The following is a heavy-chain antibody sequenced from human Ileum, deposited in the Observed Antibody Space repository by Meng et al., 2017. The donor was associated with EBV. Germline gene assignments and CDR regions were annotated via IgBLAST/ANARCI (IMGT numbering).Heavy chain of an antibody. CDR3: ARGGWSLDY. Sequence: QLQPQGSGQGLVKPSETLSRPGTVSGGSISSYYWSWIRQPPGKGLEWIGYIYYSGSTNYNPSLKSRVTISVDTSKNQFSLNLSSVTAADTAVYYCARGGWSLDYWGQGTLVTVFS. CDR2: IYYSGST. D-gene: IGHD2-15*01. V-gene: IGHV4-59*08. CDR1: GGSISSYY. J-gene: IGHJ4*02.